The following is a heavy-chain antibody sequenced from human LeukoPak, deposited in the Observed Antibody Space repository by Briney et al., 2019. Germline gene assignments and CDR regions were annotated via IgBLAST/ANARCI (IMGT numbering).Heavy chain of an antibody. CDR1: GFTFSSYA. J-gene: IGHJ4*02. CDR2: ISGSGGTP. CDR3: AKDQYGSSGWYEFLAY. D-gene: IGHD6-19*01. Sequence: GGSLRLSCAASGFTFSSYAMSWVRQAPGKGLEWVSAISGSGGTPYYADSVKGRFTISRDNSKNTLYLQMNSLRAEDAALYYCAKDQYGSSGWYEFLAYWGQGTLVTVSS. V-gene: IGHV3-23*01.